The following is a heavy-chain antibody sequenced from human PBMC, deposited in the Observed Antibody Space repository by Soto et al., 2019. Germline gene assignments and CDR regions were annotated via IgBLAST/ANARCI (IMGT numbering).Heavy chain of an antibody. Sequence: SETLSLTCAVYGGSFSGYYWSWIRQPPGKGLEWIGEINHSGSTNYNPSLKSRVTISVDTSKNQFSLKLSSVTAADTAVYYCASQYMVRGVIGYYYYYGMDVWGQGTTVTVS. CDR3: ASQYMVRGVIGYYYYYGMDV. V-gene: IGHV4-34*01. CDR2: INHSGST. CDR1: GGSFSGYY. D-gene: IGHD3-10*01. J-gene: IGHJ6*02.